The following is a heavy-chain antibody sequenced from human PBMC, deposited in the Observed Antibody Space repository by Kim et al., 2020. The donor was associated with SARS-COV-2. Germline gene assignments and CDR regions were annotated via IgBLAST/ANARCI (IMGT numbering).Heavy chain of an antibody. CDR1: GYTFTSHN. J-gene: IGHJ4*02. CDR2: VNPNSGNT. V-gene: IGHV1-8*02. CDR3: ARGIGAAAERGDY. D-gene: IGHD6-25*01. Sequence: ASVKVSCKASGYTFTSHNINWVRQATGQGLEWMGWVNPNSGNTGYVQKFQGKVTMTSNTSISTAYMELSSLRSEDTAVYYCARGIGAAAERGDYWGQGTQVTVSS.